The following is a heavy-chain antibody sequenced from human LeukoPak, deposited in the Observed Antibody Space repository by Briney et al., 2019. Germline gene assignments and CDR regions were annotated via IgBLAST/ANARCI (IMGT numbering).Heavy chain of an antibody. CDR1: GYSFTSHD. Sequence: VASVKVSCKASGYSFTSHDINWVRQATGQGLEWMGWMNPNSGNTGYAQKFQDRVTMTGNTSISTAYLELSSLGSEDTAMYYCASALKRGSAGTLIDHWGQGTLVTVSS. D-gene: IGHD6-13*01. CDR2: MNPNSGNT. CDR3: ASALKRGSAGTLIDH. J-gene: IGHJ4*02. V-gene: IGHV1-8*01.